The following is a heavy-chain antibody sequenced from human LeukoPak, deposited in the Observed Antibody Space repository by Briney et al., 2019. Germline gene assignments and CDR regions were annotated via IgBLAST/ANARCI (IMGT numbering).Heavy chain of an antibody. CDR2: IYYSGST. J-gene: IGHJ6*03. Sequence: PSETLSLTCTVSGGSISSHYWSWIRQPPGKGLEWIGYIYYSGSTNYSPSLKSRVTISVDTSKNQFSLKLSSVTAADTAVYYCARAAAGNVYYYYYMDVWGKGTTVTVSS. CDR1: GGSISSHY. CDR3: ARAAAGNVYYYYYMDV. D-gene: IGHD6-13*01. V-gene: IGHV4-59*11.